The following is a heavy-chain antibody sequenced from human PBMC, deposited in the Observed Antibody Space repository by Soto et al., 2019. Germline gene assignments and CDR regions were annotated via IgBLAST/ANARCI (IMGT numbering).Heavy chain of an antibody. CDR3: ARDYYGSGSYSHYYGMDV. J-gene: IGHJ6*02. D-gene: IGHD3-10*01. Sequence: QVQLVQSGAEVKKPGSSVKVSCKASGGTFSSYAISWVRQAPGQGLEWMGGIIPIFGTANYAQKFQGRVTITADESTSTAYMELSSLRSEDTAVYCCARDYYGSGSYSHYYGMDVWGQGTTVTVSS. CDR2: IIPIFGTA. V-gene: IGHV1-69*01. CDR1: GGTFSSYA.